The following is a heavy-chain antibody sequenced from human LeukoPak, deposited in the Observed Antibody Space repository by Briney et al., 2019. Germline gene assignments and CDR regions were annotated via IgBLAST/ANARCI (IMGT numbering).Heavy chain of an antibody. J-gene: IGHJ4*02. Sequence: ASVKVSCKASGGTFSSSTTSWVRPAPGQGLEWMGRIITIFGTANYAQKFPGRVTITTDESTSTAYMELISLRSEDTALYYCARGLEQWLGPLPLDYWGQGTLVTVSS. V-gene: IGHV1-69*05. CDR3: ARGLEQWLGPLPLDY. CDR1: GGTFSSST. CDR2: IITIFGTA. D-gene: IGHD6-19*01.